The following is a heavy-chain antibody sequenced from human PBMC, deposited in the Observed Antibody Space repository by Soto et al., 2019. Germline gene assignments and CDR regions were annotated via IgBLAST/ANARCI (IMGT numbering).Heavy chain of an antibody. CDR2: ISAYNGNT. Sequence: QVQLVQSGAEVKKPGASVKVSCKASGYTFTSYGISWVRQAPGQGLEWMGWISAYNGNTNYAQKLQGRVTMTTDTSTSTAYMELRSLRSDDTAVYYCARDRLRLVGISSSYWRGTYYGMDVWGQGTTVTVSS. CDR1: GYTFTSYG. D-gene: IGHD6-6*01. J-gene: IGHJ6*02. V-gene: IGHV1-18*01. CDR3: ARDRLRLVGISSSYWRGTYYGMDV.